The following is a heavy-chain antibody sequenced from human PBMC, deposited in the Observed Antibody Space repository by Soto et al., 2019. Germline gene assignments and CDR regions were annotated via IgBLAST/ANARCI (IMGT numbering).Heavy chain of an antibody. Sequence: ASLKVSCKASGYSFTSLDINWVRQTTGQGLEWMGWMQPSSGRTGYAQKSQGRVTMTRDTSINTAYMELSSLTSDDTAFYYCARGVTAGVDYWGQGTLVTVSS. D-gene: IGHD1-26*01. CDR3: ARGVTAGVDY. J-gene: IGHJ4*02. V-gene: IGHV1-8*01. CDR1: GYSFTSLD. CDR2: MQPSSGRT.